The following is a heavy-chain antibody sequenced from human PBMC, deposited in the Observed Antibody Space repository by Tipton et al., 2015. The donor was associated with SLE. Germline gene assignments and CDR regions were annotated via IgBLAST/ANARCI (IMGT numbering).Heavy chain of an antibody. J-gene: IGHJ5*02. CDR1: GFIFSSYA. Sequence: SLRLSCAASGFIFSSYAMTWVRQAPGKGLGWVTGISGSGGRTYDADSVKGRFTVSRDNSQNTLYLQMNNLRAEDTAVYYCARHRNWDGRRTFDPWGQGTLVTVSS. CDR2: ISGSGGRT. CDR3: ARHRNWDGRRTFDP. D-gene: IGHD7-27*01. V-gene: IGHV3-23*01.